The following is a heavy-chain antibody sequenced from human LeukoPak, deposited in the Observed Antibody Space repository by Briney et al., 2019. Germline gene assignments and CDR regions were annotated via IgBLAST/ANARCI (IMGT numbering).Heavy chain of an antibody. CDR3: ARVLYSSSWYDEYYFDY. J-gene: IGHJ4*02. CDR2: ISAYNGNT. V-gene: IGHV1-18*01. D-gene: IGHD6-13*01. CDR1: GYTFTSYD. Sequence: ASVKVSCKASGYTFTSYDINWVRQATGQGLEWMGWISAYNGNTNYAQKLQGRVTMTTDTSTSTAYMELRSLRSDDTAVYYCARVLYSSSWYDEYYFDYWGQGTLVTVSS.